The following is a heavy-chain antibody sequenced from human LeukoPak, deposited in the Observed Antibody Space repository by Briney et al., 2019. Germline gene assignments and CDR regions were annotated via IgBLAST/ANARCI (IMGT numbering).Heavy chain of an antibody. D-gene: IGHD2-2*01. CDR3: ARHASDCSSTSCQPYYYYYYMDV. Sequence: SETLSLTCTVSGGSISSYYWSWIRQPPGKGLEWIGYIYTSGSTNYNPSLKSRATISVDTSKNQFSLKLSSVTAADTAVYYCARHASDCSSTSCQPYYYYYYMDVWGKGTTVTVSS. J-gene: IGHJ6*03. V-gene: IGHV4-4*09. CDR1: GGSISSYY. CDR2: IYTSGST.